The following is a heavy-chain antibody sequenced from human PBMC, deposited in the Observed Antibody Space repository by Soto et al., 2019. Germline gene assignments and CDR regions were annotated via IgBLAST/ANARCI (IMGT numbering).Heavy chain of an antibody. CDR3: AREVVGPYGDYSQNPFDY. CDR1: GFTFSSYG. J-gene: IGHJ4*02. CDR2: IWYDGSNK. D-gene: IGHD4-17*01. Sequence: GGSLRLSCAASGFTFSSYGMHWVRQAPGKGLEWVAVIWYDGSNKYYADSVKGRFTISRDNSKNTLYLQMNSLGAEDTAVYYCAREVVGPYGDYSQNPFDYWGQGSLVTVSS. V-gene: IGHV3-33*01.